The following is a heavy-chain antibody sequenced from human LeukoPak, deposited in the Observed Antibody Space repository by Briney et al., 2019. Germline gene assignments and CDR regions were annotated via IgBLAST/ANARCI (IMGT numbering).Heavy chain of an antibody. D-gene: IGHD2-15*01. J-gene: IGHJ5*02. CDR2: IYTSGST. Sequence: SETLSLTCTVSGGSTSSGSYYWSWIRQPAGKGLEWIGRIYTSGSTNYNPSLKSRVTISVDTSKNQFSLKLSSVTAADTAVYYCARDYQRYLGSWGQGTLVTVSS. CDR3: ARDYQRYLGS. CDR1: GGSTSSGSYY. V-gene: IGHV4-61*02.